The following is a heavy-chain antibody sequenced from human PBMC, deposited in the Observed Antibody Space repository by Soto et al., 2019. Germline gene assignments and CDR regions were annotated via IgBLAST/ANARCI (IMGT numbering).Heavy chain of an antibody. D-gene: IGHD3-10*01. V-gene: IGHV1-2*04. CDR1: GGTFISYS. CDR2: IIPNSGRT. J-gene: IGHJ6*02. CDR3: ARDRITMVRGTYGMDV. Sequence: ASVKVSCKASGGTFISYSITWLRQAPGQGLEWMGWIIPNSGRTNYAQKFQGWVTMTRDTSTSTAYMELSSLRSEDTAVYYCARDRITMVRGTYGMDVWGQGTTVTSP.